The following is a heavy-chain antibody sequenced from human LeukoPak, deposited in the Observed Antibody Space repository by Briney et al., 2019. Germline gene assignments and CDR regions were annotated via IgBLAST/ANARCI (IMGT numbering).Heavy chain of an antibody. D-gene: IGHD3-22*01. Sequence: SETLSLTCDVSGGSITQTNYWTWVRQPPGKGLEWIGEVNLQGSTNYNPSLMRRVAISVDTSANHVSLQLTSVTAADTAVYYCAREYYYDSSGYLDYWGQGTLVTVSS. CDR1: GGSITQTNY. J-gene: IGHJ4*02. CDR3: AREYYYDSSGYLDY. CDR2: VNLQGST. V-gene: IGHV4-4*02.